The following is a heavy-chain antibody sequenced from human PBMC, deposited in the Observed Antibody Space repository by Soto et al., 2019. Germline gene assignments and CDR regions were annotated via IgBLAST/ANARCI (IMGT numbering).Heavy chain of an antibody. Sequence: PSETLSLTCSVYNGALIGYSWNWIRQPPGKGLEWIGEINHSGTINYNPSLRSRVTMSVDRSRNQFSLKLRSVTAADTAVYYCATGGGFIEGRMVWFDPWGQGTQVTVSS. V-gene: IGHV4-34*01. CDR3: ATGGGFIEGRMVWFDP. J-gene: IGHJ5*02. CDR1: NGALIGYS. CDR2: INHSGTI. D-gene: IGHD6-6*01.